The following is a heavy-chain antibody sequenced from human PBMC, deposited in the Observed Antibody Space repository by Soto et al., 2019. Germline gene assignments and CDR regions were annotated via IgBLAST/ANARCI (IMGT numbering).Heavy chain of an antibody. D-gene: IGHD4-4*01. CDR1: GGTFSSYT. J-gene: IGHJ3*02. V-gene: IGHV1-69*02. CDR3: AGERKMTTVTTIWIYDAFDI. Sequence: SVKVSCKDSGGTFSSYTISWVRQAPGQGLEWMGRIIPILGIANYAQKFQGRVTITADKSTSTAYMELSSLRSEDTAVYYCAGERKMTTVTTIWIYDAFDIWGQGTMVAVSS. CDR2: IIPILGIA.